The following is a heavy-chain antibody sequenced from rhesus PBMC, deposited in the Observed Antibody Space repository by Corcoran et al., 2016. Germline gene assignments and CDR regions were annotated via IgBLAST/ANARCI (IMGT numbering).Heavy chain of an antibody. Sequence: QLQLQESGPGLVKPSETLSVTCAVSGGSINSNYWSWIRQAPGKGLGWIGYIHGSGSRTNSNPSLKRRVTLSVDTSKNQLSLKLSSVTAADTAVYYCAGATTVAYWYFDIWGPGTPITISS. D-gene: IGHD4-29*01. CDR3: AGATTVAYWYFDI. CDR2: IHGSGSRT. V-gene: IGHV4-169*01. J-gene: IGHJ2*01. CDR1: GGSINSNY.